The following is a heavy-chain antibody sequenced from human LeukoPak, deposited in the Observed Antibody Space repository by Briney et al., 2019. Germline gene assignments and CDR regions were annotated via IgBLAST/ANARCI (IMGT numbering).Heavy chain of an antibody. CDR2: IYSGGST. V-gene: IGHV3-53*04. Sequence: GGSLRLSCAASGFTVSSNYMSWVRQAPGKGLGWVSVIYSGGSTYSAASVKGRFTISRHNSKNTLYLQMNSLRAEDTAVYYCATQYYYGSGSYSHIYFDYWGQGTLVTVSS. CDR1: GFTVSSNY. D-gene: IGHD3-10*01. CDR3: ATQYYYGSGSYSHIYFDY. J-gene: IGHJ4*02.